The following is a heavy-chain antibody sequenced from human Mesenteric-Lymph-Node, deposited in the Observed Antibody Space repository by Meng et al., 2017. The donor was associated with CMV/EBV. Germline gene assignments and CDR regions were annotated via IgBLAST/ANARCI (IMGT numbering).Heavy chain of an antibody. J-gene: IGHJ6*02. V-gene: IGHV4-38-2*02. CDR3: ASSYRPTPLYYYYGMDV. CDR2: IYHSGST. CDR1: GYSISSGYY. Sequence: SETLSLTCTVSGYSISSGYYWGWIRQPPGKGLEWIGSIYHSGSTYYNPSLKSRVTISVDTSKNQFSLKLSSVTAADTAVYYCASSYRPTPLYYYYGMDVWGQGTTVTVSS. D-gene: IGHD2-15*01.